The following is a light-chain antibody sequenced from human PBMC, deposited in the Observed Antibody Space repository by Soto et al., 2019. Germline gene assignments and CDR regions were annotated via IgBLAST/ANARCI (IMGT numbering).Light chain of an antibody. Sequence: EIALTQSPATLSVSPGARGTLSCRASQSVNSNLAWYQQKPGQAPRLLIYGASNRATGIPDRFSGSGSGTGFTLTISRLKPEDFAVYYCQQYGSSGTFGQGTKVDIK. CDR1: QSVNSN. V-gene: IGKV3-20*01. J-gene: IGKJ1*01. CDR3: QQYGSSGT. CDR2: GAS.